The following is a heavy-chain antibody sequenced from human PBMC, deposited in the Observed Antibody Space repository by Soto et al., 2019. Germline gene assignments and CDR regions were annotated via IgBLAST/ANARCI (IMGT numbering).Heavy chain of an antibody. D-gene: IGHD3-22*01. V-gene: IGHV3-11*05. J-gene: IGHJ4*02. CDR1: GFTFSDYY. Sequence: PGGSLRLSCAASGFTFSDYYMAWIRQPPGKGLEWVSFISSSGSSTKYTDSVKGRFTISRDNARNSLYLQMNSLRAEDTAVYYCAKDAYSITMIVVVIHWGQGTLVTVSS. CDR2: ISSSGSST. CDR3: AKDAYSITMIVVVIH.